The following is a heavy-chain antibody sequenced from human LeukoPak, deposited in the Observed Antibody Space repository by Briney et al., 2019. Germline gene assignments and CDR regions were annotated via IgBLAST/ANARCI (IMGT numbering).Heavy chain of an antibody. CDR3: ARGGITGTTRGPTRLNDAFDI. V-gene: IGHV1-2*04. Sequence: ASVKVSCTASGYTFTGYYMHWVRQAPGQGLEWMGWINPNSGGTNYAQKFQGWVTMTRDTSISTAYMELSRLRSDDTAVYYCARGGITGTTRGPTRLNDAFDIWGQGTMVTVSS. CDR1: GYTFTGYY. D-gene: IGHD1-20*01. CDR2: INPNSGGT. J-gene: IGHJ3*02.